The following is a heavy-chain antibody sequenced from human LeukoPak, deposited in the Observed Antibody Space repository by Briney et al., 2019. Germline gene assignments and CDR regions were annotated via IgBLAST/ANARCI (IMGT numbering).Heavy chain of an antibody. CDR3: ARDGWSTGTTLVDYYYGMDG. CDR2: INPNSGGT. J-gene: IGHJ6*02. V-gene: IGHV1-2*02. Sequence: ASVKVSCKASGYTFTGYYMHWVRQAPGQGLEWMGWINPNSGGTNYAQKFQGRVTMTRDTSISTAYMELSRLRSEDTAVYYCARDGWSTGTTLVDYYYGMDGWGQGTTVTVSS. D-gene: IGHD1-1*01. CDR1: GYTFTGYY.